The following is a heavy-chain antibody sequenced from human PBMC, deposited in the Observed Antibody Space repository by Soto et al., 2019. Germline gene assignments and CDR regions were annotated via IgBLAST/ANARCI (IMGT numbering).Heavy chain of an antibody. CDR1: GGTFSSYA. D-gene: IGHD5-18*01. CDR2: IIPIFGTA. Sequence: SVKVSCKASGGTFSSYAISWVRQAPGQGLEWMGGIIPIFGTANYAQKFQGRVTITADESTSTAYMELSSLRSEDTAMYYCARDVDTAMANDYWGQGTLVTVSS. J-gene: IGHJ4*02. V-gene: IGHV1-69*13. CDR3: ARDVDTAMANDY.